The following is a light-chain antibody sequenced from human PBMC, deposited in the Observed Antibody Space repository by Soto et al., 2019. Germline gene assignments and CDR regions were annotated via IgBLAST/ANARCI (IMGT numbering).Light chain of an antibody. CDR1: SSDVGGYNY. V-gene: IGLV2-8*01. CDR3: SSYAGSNNFV. Sequence: QSVLTQPPSASVSPGQSVTISCTGTSSDVGGYNYVSWYQQHPGKAPKLMIYEVSERPSGVPDRFSGSKSSNTAFLTVSGLQAEDEADYYCSSYAGSNNFVFGTGTKVTVL. CDR2: EVS. J-gene: IGLJ1*01.